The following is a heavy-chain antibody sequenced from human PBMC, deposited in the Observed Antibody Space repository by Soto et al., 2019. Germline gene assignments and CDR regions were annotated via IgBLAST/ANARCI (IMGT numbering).Heavy chain of an antibody. D-gene: IGHD1-1*01. CDR2: INHSGST. V-gene: IGHV4-34*01. CDR3: ARGTTGKVDY. Sequence: KPSETLSPTCAVYGGSFRGYYSGWIRQPPGKGLEWIGAINHSGSTNYNPSLKSRVTISVDTSKNQCSLKLSSVTASDTAVYYCARGTTGKVDYWGQGTLVTVYS. J-gene: IGHJ4*02. CDR1: GGSFRGYY.